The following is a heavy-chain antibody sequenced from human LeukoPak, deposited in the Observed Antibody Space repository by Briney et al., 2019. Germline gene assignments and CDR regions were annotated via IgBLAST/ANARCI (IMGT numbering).Heavy chain of an antibody. V-gene: IGHV3-23*01. J-gene: IGHJ4*02. CDR3: AKDFWSGYYPNY. CDR1: GFTFSSYA. Sequence: GGSLRLSCAASGFTFSSYAMSWVRQAPGKGLEWVSGSGSGGSTYYADSVEGRFTISRDNSKNTLYLQMNSLRAEDTAVYYCAKDFWSGYYPNYWGQGTLVTVSS. CDR2: SGSGGST. D-gene: IGHD3-3*01.